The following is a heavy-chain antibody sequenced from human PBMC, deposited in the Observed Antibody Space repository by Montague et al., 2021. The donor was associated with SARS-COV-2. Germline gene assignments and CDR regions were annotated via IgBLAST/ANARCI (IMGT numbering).Heavy chain of an antibody. Sequence: SETLSLTCTVSGDSMNNYYWSWIRQPPGKGLEWIGYINYSGSTHYNPSLQSRVTLSKDTSKNQFSLKLSSVTAADTAVYYCARENTVTTFGGPYYIDSWGQGTLVTVSA. V-gene: IGHV4-59*01. D-gene: IGHD4-17*01. CDR1: GDSMNNYY. J-gene: IGHJ4*02. CDR2: INYSGST. CDR3: ARENTVTTFGGPYYIDS.